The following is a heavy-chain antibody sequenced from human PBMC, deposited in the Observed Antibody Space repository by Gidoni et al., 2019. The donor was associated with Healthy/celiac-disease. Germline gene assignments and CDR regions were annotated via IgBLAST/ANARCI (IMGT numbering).Heavy chain of an antibody. CDR1: GGSFSGYY. V-gene: IGHV4-34*01. Sequence: QVQLQQWGAGLLKPSETLSPTCAVYGGSFSGYYCSWIRQPPGKGLEWIGEINHSGSTNYNPSLKSRVTISVDTSKNQFSLKLSSVTAADTAVYYCARDYAASYYYYYMDVWGKGTTVTVSS. J-gene: IGHJ6*03. CDR3: ARDYAASYYYYYMDV. CDR2: INHSGST. D-gene: IGHD4-17*01.